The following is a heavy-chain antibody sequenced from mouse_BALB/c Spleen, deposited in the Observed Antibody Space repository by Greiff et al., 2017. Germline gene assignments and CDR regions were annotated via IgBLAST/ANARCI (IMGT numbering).Heavy chain of an antibody. D-gene: IGHD2-1*01. CDR3: AREGGNSLFAY. CDR2: ISSGSSTI. V-gene: IGHV5-17*02. Sequence: EVQRVESGGGLVQPGGSRKLSCAASGFTFSSFGMHWVRQAPEKGLEWVAYISSGSSTIYYADTVKGRFTISRDNPKNTLYLQMSSLKSEDTAMYYCAREGGNSLFAYWGQGTLVTVSA. J-gene: IGHJ3*01. CDR1: GFTFSSFG.